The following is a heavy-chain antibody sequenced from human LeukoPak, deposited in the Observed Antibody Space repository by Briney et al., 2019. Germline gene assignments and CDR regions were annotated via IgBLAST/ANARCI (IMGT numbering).Heavy chain of an antibody. V-gene: IGHV3-48*01. Sequence: GGSLRLSCAASGFTFSSHSMNWVRQAPGKGLEWVSYISSSSSTIYYADSVKGRFTISRDNAKNSLYLQMNSLRAEDTAVYYCARYSGSYYYPPAWDLWGQGTLVTVSS. D-gene: IGHD1-26*01. CDR3: ARYSGSYYYPPAWDL. J-gene: IGHJ4*02. CDR2: ISSSSSTI. CDR1: GFTFSSHS.